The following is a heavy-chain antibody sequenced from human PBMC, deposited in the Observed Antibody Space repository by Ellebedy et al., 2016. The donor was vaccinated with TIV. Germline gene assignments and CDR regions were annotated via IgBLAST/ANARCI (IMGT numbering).Heavy chain of an antibody. CDR1: GASFTAYY. CDR3: AGTRGYGYVY. Sequence: MPSETLSLTCAVHGASFTAYYWTWVRQSPEKGLEWLGEISHSGSGNYNPSLESRLTISVDKSSNQFSLKLSYVTAADTAVYYCAGTRGYGYVYWGLGTPVTVSS. D-gene: IGHD5-18*01. J-gene: IGHJ4*02. CDR2: ISHSGSG. V-gene: IGHV4-34*01.